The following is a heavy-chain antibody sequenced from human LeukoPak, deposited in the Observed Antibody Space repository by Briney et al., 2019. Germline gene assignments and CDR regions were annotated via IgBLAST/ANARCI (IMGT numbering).Heavy chain of an antibody. CDR2: IYYSGSA. CDR1: GGSISSYY. J-gene: IGHJ6*02. D-gene: IGHD3-10*01. V-gene: IGHV4-59*01. Sequence: SETLSLTCTVSGGSISSYYWSWIRQPPGKGLEWIGYIYYSGSANYNPSLKSRVTISVDTSKNQFSLKLSSVTAADTAVYYCARVGGSNYYYYGMDVWGQGTTVTVSS. CDR3: ARVGGSNYYYYGMDV.